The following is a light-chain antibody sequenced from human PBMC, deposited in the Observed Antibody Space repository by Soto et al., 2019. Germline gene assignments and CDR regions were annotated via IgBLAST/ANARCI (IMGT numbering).Light chain of an antibody. V-gene: IGKV3-20*01. J-gene: IGKJ3*01. Sequence: EIVLTQSPGTLSLSQGERATLSCRASQRISNSYLAWYQQKPGQAPRLLVYGASSRATGIPDRFSGSGSGTDFTLTISRLEPEDFAVYYCQQYGSSRFTFGPGTKVDIK. CDR3: QQYGSSRFT. CDR2: GAS. CDR1: QRISNSY.